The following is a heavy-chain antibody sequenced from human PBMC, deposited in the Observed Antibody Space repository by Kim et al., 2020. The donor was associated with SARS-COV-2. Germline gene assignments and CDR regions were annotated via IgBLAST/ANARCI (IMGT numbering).Heavy chain of an antibody. CDR2: IYYSGST. Sequence: SETLSPTCTVSGGSISSSSYYWGWIRQPPGKGLEWIGSIYYSGSTYYNPSLKSRVTISVDTSKNQFSLKLSSVTAADTAVYYCASGGSSWDAEGYWGQGT. D-gene: IGHD6-13*01. CDR1: GGSISSSSYY. V-gene: IGHV4-39*07. J-gene: IGHJ4*02. CDR3: ASGGSSWDAEGY.